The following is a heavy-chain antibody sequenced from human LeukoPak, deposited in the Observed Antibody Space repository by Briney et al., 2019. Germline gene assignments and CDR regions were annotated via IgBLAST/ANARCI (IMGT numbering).Heavy chain of an antibody. D-gene: IGHD4-11*01. Sequence: QTGGSLRLSCATSGFTFNIYALSWVRQAPGKGLEWVSTISTDGSTSYADSVKGRFTISRDNSKNTLYLQMNSLRVEDTAVYYCVNPNSAPFDYWGQGTLVTVSS. CDR1: GFTFNIYA. CDR2: ISTDGST. J-gene: IGHJ4*02. V-gene: IGHV3-23*01. CDR3: VNPNSAPFDY.